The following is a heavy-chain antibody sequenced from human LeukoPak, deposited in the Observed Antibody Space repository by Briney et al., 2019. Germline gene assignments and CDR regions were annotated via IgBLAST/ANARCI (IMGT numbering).Heavy chain of an antibody. J-gene: IGHJ6*02. D-gene: IGHD3-10*01. V-gene: IGHV1-18*01. Sequence: ASVKVSCTASRYTFNSYGISWVRQAPGRGLEWMGWISAYNGNTNYPQKLQGRVTMTTDTSTSTAYMELRSLRSDDTAVYYCARDGSGSYMFSRRNSYGMDVWGQGTTVTVSS. CDR3: ARDGSGSYMFSRRNSYGMDV. CDR2: ISAYNGNT. CDR1: RYTFNSYG.